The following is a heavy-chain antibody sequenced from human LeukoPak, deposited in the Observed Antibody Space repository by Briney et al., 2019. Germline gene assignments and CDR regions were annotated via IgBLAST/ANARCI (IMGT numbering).Heavy chain of an antibody. CDR1: GFTVSSNS. CDR3: ARDPGHDTSNYGGLDF. CDR2: IKEDGSEK. D-gene: IGHD4-11*01. V-gene: IGHV3-7*01. J-gene: IGHJ4*02. Sequence: GGSLRLSCTVSGFTVSSNSMSWVRQAPGKGLEWVANIKEDGSEKYYVDSVKGRFTISRDNARNSLYLQMNSLRAEDTAVYYCARDPGHDTSNYGGLDFWGQGTLVTVSS.